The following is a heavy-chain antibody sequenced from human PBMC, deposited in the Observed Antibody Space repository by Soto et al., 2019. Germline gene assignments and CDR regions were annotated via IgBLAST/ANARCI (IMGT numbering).Heavy chain of an antibody. CDR3: ATYQSGYASTDDAFDI. CDR1: GYSFTSYW. D-gene: IGHD3-22*01. CDR2: IYPGDSDT. J-gene: IGHJ3*02. V-gene: IGHV5-51*01. Sequence: GESLKISCKGSGYSFTSYWIGWVRQMPGKGLEWMGIIYPGDSDTRYSPSFQGQVTISADKSISTAYLQWSSLKASDTAMYYCATYQSGYASTDDAFDIWGQGTMVTVSS.